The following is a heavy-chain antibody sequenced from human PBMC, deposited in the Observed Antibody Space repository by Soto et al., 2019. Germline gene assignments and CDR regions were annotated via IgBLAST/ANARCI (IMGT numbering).Heavy chain of an antibody. J-gene: IGHJ4*02. CDR3: ARGSGGVVVVITDFDY. V-gene: IGHV3-48*03. CDR2: ISSGGSTI. D-gene: IGHD3-22*01. Sequence: GGSLRLSCAASGFTFSSYEMNWVRQAPGKGLEWVSYISSGGSTIYYADSVKGRFTISRDNAKNSLYLQMNSLRAEDTAVYYCARGSGGVVVVITDFDYWGQGTLVTVSS. CDR1: GFTFSSYE.